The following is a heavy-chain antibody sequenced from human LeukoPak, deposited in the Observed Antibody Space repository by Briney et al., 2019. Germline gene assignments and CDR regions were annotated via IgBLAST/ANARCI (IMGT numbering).Heavy chain of an antibody. J-gene: IGHJ4*02. Sequence: GGSLRLSCAASGFTFSSYSMNWVSQAPGKGLEWVSSISSSSSDIYYADSVKGRFTISRDNAKNSLYLQMNSLRAEDTAVYYCVPSSSAPDFDYWGQGTLVTVPS. CDR3: VPSSSAPDFDY. CDR1: GFTFSSYS. D-gene: IGHD6-6*01. V-gene: IGHV3-21*01. CDR2: ISSSSSDI.